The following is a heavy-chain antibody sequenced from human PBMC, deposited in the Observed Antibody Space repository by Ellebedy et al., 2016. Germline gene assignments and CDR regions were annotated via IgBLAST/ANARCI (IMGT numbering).Heavy chain of an antibody. CDR3: ARGGGSSWFTD. CDR2: INAGNGNT. D-gene: IGHD6-19*01. J-gene: IGHJ4*02. CDR1: GYTFTSYA. V-gene: IGHV1-3*01. Sequence: ASVKVSXXASGYTFTSYAMHWVRQAPGQRLEWMGWINAGNGNTKYSQKFQGRVTMTRDTATSTVYMELSSLRSDDTAFYYCARGGGSSWFTDWGQGTLVAVSS.